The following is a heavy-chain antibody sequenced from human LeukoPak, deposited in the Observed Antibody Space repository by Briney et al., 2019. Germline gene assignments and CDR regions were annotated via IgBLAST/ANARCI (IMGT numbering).Heavy chain of an antibody. CDR3: ARDRGDGYDYFWDY. V-gene: IGHV4-59*01. Sequence: SETLSLTCTVSGGSISTYYWSWIRQTPGKGLEWIGYIYYTGSTNYNPSLKSRVTISVDTSKNQFSLKLSSVTAADTAVYYCARDRGDGYDYFWDYWGQGTLVTVSS. D-gene: IGHD5-12*01. J-gene: IGHJ4*02. CDR1: GGSISTYY. CDR2: IYYTGST.